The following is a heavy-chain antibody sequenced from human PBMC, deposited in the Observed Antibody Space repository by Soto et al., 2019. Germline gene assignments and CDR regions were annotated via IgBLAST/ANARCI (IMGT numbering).Heavy chain of an antibody. CDR2: IYPGDSAT. Sequence: PGESLKISCKGSGYSFTSYWIGWVRQMPGKGLEWVGIIYPGDSATRYSPSFQGQVTISADKSISTAYLQWSSLKASDTAMYYCARQGTAAGIEYYYGMDVWGQGTTVTVSS. V-gene: IGHV5-51*01. CDR1: GYSFTSYW. D-gene: IGHD6-13*01. CDR3: ARQGTAAGIEYYYGMDV. J-gene: IGHJ6*02.